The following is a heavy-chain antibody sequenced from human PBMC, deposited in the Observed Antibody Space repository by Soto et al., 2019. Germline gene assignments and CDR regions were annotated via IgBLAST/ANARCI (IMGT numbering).Heavy chain of an antibody. CDR1: GGSISSGDYY. D-gene: IGHD4-17*01. CDR3: ARDPVIYGGNSDYYYYYYGMDV. V-gene: IGHV4-30-4*01. J-gene: IGHJ6*02. Sequence: SETLSLTCTVSGGSISSGDYYWSWIRQPPGKGLEWIGYIYYSGSTYYNPSLKSRVTISVDTSKNQFSLKLSSVTTADTAVYYCARDPVIYGGNSDYYYYYYGMDVWGQGTTVTVSS. CDR2: IYYSGST.